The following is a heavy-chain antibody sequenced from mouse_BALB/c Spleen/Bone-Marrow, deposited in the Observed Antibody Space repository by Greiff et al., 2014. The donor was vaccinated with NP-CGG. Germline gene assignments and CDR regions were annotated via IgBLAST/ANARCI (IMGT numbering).Heavy chain of an antibody. Sequence: VMLVESGPGLVAPSQSLSITCTVSGFSSTSYGVHWVRQPPGKGLEWLGVIWADGSTNYNSALMSRLSIRKDNSKSQVFLKMNSLQTDDTAMYYCARITTATGAMDYWGRGTSVTVSS. J-gene: IGHJ4*01. V-gene: IGHV2-9*02. CDR3: ARITTATGAMDY. D-gene: IGHD1-2*01. CDR2: IWADGST. CDR1: GFSSTSYG.